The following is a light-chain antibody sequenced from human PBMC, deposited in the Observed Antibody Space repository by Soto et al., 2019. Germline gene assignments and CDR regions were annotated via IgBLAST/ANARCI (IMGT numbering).Light chain of an antibody. CDR1: QRINKY. Sequence: DIQMTQSPSSLSASVGDSVTIPCRASQRINKYLNWYQQRSGRAPRLLIHTASSLHSRVPSRFSGSGSGSDFTLTISSLQPEDFATYFCQQSFSTPYTFGQGTKLEI. CDR2: TAS. CDR3: QQSFSTPYT. V-gene: IGKV1-39*01. J-gene: IGKJ2*01.